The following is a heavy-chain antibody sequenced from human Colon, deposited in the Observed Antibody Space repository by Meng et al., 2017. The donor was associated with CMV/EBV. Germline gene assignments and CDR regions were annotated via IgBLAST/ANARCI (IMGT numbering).Heavy chain of an antibody. CDR1: GFTFSTYG. Sequence: GGSLRLSCAASGFTFSTYGMHWFRQAPGKGLEWVALIWYDENNKFYADSVKGRFTISRDNSKNTLYLQMNSLRAEDTAVYYCAKDAARYSASSPPDYWGQGTLVTVSS. J-gene: IGHJ4*02. CDR2: IWYDENNK. V-gene: IGHV3-33*06. D-gene: IGHD6-6*01. CDR3: AKDAARYSASSPPDY.